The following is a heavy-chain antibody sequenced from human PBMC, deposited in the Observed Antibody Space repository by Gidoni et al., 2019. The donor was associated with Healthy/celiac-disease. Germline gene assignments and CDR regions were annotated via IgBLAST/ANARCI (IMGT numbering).Heavy chain of an antibody. Sequence: VQLQESGPGLVKPSETLSLTCTVSNGSVSSDKYYWNWLRQPPGKGLEWIGYINYSGSTKYNPSLKSRVAMSVDTSKNQFSLKLRSVTAADTALYFCARDDARDGYGHWGQGTLVTVSS. CDR1: NGSVSSDKYY. CDR3: ARDDARDGYGH. J-gene: IGHJ4*02. CDR2: INYSGST. V-gene: IGHV4-61*01. D-gene: IGHD5-12*01.